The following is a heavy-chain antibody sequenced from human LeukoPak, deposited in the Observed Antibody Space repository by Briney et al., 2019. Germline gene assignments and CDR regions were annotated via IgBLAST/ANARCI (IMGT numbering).Heavy chain of an antibody. Sequence: GASGKVSCKSSGYTFTTYCLSWVGQAPGQGLVLLGWISTYDDNIKYAQSLQGRLTLTIDTSTSTAYMELRSLTSDDTAVYYCARETYSNILTGTDYWGPGTLVTVSS. CDR1: GYTFTTYC. J-gene: IGHJ4*02. V-gene: IGHV1-18*01. D-gene: IGHD3-9*01. CDR3: ARETYSNILTGTDY. CDR2: ISTYDDNI.